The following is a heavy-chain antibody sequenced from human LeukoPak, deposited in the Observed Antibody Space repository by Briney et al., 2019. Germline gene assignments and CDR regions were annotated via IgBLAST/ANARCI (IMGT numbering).Heavy chain of an antibody. V-gene: IGHV1-18*01. CDR1: GYTFTSYG. J-gene: IGHJ3*02. Sequence: GASVKVSCKASGYTFTSYGISWVRQAPGQGLEWMGWISAYNGNTNYAQKHQGRVTMTTDTSTSTAYMELRSLRSDDTAVYYCARSQHSSVLLPDAFDIWGQGTMVTVSS. CDR3: ARSQHSSVLLPDAFDI. D-gene: IGHD6-19*01. CDR2: ISAYNGNT.